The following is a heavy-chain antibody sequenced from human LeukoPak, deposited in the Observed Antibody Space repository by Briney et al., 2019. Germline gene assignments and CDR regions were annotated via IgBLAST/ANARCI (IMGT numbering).Heavy chain of an antibody. J-gene: IGHJ4*02. V-gene: IGHV3-15*01. D-gene: IGHD4-17*01. CDR1: GFTFSNAW. Sequence: GGSLRLSCAASGFTFSNAWMSWVRQAPGKGLEWVGRIKSKTDGGTTDYAAPVKGRFTISRDDSKNTLYLQMNSLKTDDTAVYYCTTHLDYGDYSFDYWGQGTLVTVSS. CDR2: IKSKTDGGTT. CDR3: TTHLDYGDYSFDY.